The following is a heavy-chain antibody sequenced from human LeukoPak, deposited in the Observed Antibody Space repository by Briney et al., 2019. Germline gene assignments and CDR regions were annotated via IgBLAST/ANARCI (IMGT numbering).Heavy chain of an antibody. Sequence: PGGSLRLSCAASGFTFSSYAMSWVRQAPGQGLEWVSAISGSGGSTYYADSVKGRFTISRDNSKNTLYLQMNSLRAEDTAVYYCAKEGIGQQLRTRGFDYWGQGTLVTVSS. CDR3: AKEGIGQQLRTRGFDY. D-gene: IGHD6-13*01. J-gene: IGHJ4*02. CDR1: GFTFSSYA. V-gene: IGHV3-23*01. CDR2: ISGSGGST.